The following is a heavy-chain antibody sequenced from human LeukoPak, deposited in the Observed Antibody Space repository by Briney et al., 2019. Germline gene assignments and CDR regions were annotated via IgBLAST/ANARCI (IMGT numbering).Heavy chain of an antibody. J-gene: IGHJ5*02. V-gene: IGHV4-59*01. Sequence: NTSETLSLTCTVSGRSISGYYWSWIRQPPGKGLEWLGYIYYSGRPNYHPSLKSRVTISVDTSKHQFSLELSPVTAADTAVYYCARVPTGHYCSSTSCYDWFDPLGQGTLGTVS. D-gene: IGHD2-2*01. CDR3: ARVPTGHYCSSTSCYDWFDP. CDR2: IYYSGRP. CDR1: GRSISGYY.